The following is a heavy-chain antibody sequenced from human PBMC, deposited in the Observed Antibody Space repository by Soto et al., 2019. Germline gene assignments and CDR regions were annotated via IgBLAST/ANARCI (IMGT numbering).Heavy chain of an antibody. CDR2: ISYEGSSQ. CDR3: GRCTSTSCHLGSDY. CDR1: GFTFSSYA. V-gene: IGHV3-30*04. D-gene: IGHD2-2*01. Sequence: HVQLVESGGGVVQPERSLRLSCAASGFTFSSYAMNWVRQAPGKGLEWVALISYEGSSQYYADSVKGRFTISRDSSKNTLYLQMNSLGAADTAVYYCGRCTSTSCHLGSDYWGQGTLITVSS. J-gene: IGHJ4*02.